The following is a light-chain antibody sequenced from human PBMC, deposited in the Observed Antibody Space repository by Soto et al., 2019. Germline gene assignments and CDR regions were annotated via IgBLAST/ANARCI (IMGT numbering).Light chain of an antibody. V-gene: IGKV3-20*01. J-gene: IGKJ1*01. CDR2: GGS. CDR1: QSVSSSY. Sequence: IVLTQSPGTLSLSPGERATLSCRASQSVSSSYLAWYQQKPGQSPRLVIYGGSTRAIGIPARFSGSGSGTDFTLTISRLEPEDFAIYYCQQYNNWPWTFGQGTKVEIK. CDR3: QQYNNWPWT.